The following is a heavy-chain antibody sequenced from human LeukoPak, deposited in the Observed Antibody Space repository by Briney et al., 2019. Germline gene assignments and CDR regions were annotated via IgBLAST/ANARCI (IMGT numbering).Heavy chain of an antibody. D-gene: IGHD5-18*01. V-gene: IGHV1-69*01. Sequence: ASVKVSCKASGGTFSSYAISWVRQAPGQGLEWMGGIIPIFGTANYAQKFQGRVTITADESTSTAYMELSSLRSKDTAVYYCARVKSGYSYGPRFDYWGQGTLVTVSS. CDR3: ARVKSGYSYGPRFDY. J-gene: IGHJ4*02. CDR1: GGTFSSYA. CDR2: IIPIFGTA.